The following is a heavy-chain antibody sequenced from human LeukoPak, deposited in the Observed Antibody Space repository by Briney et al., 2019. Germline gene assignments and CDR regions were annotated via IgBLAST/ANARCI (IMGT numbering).Heavy chain of an antibody. J-gene: IGHJ5*02. D-gene: IGHD3-16*01. Sequence: SGTLSLTCTVSGGSIRSSGYYWAWIRQPPGKGLESIANIYYSGNTYYNPSLKSRVTISVDTSKNQFSLKLTSVTAADTAMYYCARHRVYDWNYPIWFDPWGQGTLVTVSS. CDR1: GGSIRSSGYY. CDR2: IYYSGNT. CDR3: ARHRVYDWNYPIWFDP. V-gene: IGHV4-39*01.